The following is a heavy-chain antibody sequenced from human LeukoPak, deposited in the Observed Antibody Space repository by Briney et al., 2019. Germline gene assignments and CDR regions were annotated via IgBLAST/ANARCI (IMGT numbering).Heavy chain of an antibody. Sequence: GGSLRLSCAASGFTFRSYWMSWVRQAPGKGREWLANIKQDGSEKYYVDSVKGRFTISRDNAKNSLYLQMNSLRAEDTGVYYCARDQVSVAGTGIDYWGQGTLVTVSS. CDR3: ARDQVSVAGTGIDY. CDR1: GFTFRSYW. CDR2: IKQDGSEK. D-gene: IGHD6-19*01. J-gene: IGHJ4*02. V-gene: IGHV3-7*01.